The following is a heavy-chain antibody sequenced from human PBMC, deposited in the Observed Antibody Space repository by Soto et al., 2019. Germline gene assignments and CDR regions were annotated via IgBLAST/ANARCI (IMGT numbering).Heavy chain of an antibody. Sequence: QVQLVQSGAEVREPGASVKVSCKASGYSFTSLDINWVRQTAGQGLEWMGWMEPSSGKTGYAQKFHDRVTMTSDPSINTAYMELTTLTSDDTAFYYCARGVTAGVDYWGQGTLVTVSS. CDR1: GYSFTSLD. CDR2: MEPSSGKT. CDR3: ARGVTAGVDY. D-gene: IGHD1-26*01. V-gene: IGHV1-8*01. J-gene: IGHJ4*02.